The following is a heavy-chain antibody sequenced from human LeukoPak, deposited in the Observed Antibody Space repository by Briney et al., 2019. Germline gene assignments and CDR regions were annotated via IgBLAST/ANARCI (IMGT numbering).Heavy chain of an antibody. V-gene: IGHV3-23*01. CDR2: ISGSGGST. CDR3: AKDSSSMVRGVITNYYGMDV. J-gene: IGHJ6*04. Sequence: GGSLRLSCAASGFTFSSYAMSWVRQAPGKGLEWVSAISGSGGSTYYADSVKGRFTISRDNSKNTLYLQMNSLRAEDTAVYYCAKDSSSMVRGVITNYYGMDVWGKGTTVTVSS. CDR1: GFTFSSYA. D-gene: IGHD3-10*01.